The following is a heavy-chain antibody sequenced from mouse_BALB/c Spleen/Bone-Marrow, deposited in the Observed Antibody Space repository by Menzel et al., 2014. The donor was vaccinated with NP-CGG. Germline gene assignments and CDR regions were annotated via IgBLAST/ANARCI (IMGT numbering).Heavy chain of an antibody. V-gene: IGHV2-9*02. CDR2: IWAGGST. CDR3: ARDRYGNYFYYAMDY. D-gene: IGHD2-10*02. J-gene: IGHJ4*01. Sequence: VMLVESGPGLVAPSQSLSIPCTVSGFSLTSYGVHWVRQPPGKGLEWLGVIWAGGSTNYNSALMSRLSISKDNSKSQVFLKMNSLQTDDTAMYYCARDRYGNYFYYAMDYRGQGTSVTVSS. CDR1: GFSLTSYG.